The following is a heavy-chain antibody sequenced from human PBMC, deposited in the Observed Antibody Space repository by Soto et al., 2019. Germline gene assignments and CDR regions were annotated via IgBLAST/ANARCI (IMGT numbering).Heavy chain of an antibody. CDR2: ITLVFGTA. Sequence: QVQLVQSGAEVKKPGSSVEVSCKASGGTFMTYTISWVRQAPGQGLEWMGGITLVFGTANYAQKFQGRVTITADESTGTVYMELSGLRSEDTAVYYCAREGGAPGAFDHWGQGTLVSVSS. CDR3: AREGGAPGAFDH. V-gene: IGHV1-69*01. CDR1: GGTFMTYT. J-gene: IGHJ4*02. D-gene: IGHD7-27*01.